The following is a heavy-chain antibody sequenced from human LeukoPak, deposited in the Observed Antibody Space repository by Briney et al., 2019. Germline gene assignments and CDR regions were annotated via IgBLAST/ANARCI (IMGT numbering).Heavy chain of an antibody. CDR2: ISSRSSYI. Sequence: PGGSLRLSCAASGFTFSSYSMNWVRQAPGKGLDWVSSISSRSSYIYYADSVKGRFTISRDNAKNSLYLQVNSLRAEDTAVYYCARAAGYCSSTSCYTPLPGFDYWGQGTLVTVSS. J-gene: IGHJ4*02. CDR1: GFTFSSYS. V-gene: IGHV3-21*01. CDR3: ARAAGYCSSTSCYTPLPGFDY. D-gene: IGHD2-2*02.